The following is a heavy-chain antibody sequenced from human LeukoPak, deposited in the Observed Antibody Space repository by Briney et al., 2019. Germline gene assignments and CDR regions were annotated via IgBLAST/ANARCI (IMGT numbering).Heavy chain of an antibody. V-gene: IGHV2-5*01. Sequence: SGPTLVNPTQTLTLTCTFSGFSRSTRGVGVGWIRQPPGKALEWLSLIYWNDDKRYSPSLKSRLTITKDTSKNQVVLTMTNMDPVDTATYYCAHSLVRGVPRPHFAFWGQGTLVTVSS. D-gene: IGHD3-10*01. CDR1: GFSRSTRGVG. CDR3: AHSLVRGVPRPHFAF. J-gene: IGHJ4*02. CDR2: IYWNDDK.